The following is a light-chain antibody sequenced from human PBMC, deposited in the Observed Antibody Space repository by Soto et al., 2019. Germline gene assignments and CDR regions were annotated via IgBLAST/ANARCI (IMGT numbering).Light chain of an antibody. V-gene: IGKV1-9*01. CDR2: STS. CDR1: QDISTF. J-gene: IGKJ2*01. CDR3: QQHNSYPYT. Sequence: DIQLTQSPSFLSASVGDRVTITCRASQDISTFLAWYQQKPGKAPQLLIYSTSNLHSGVPSRFSGSGSGTEFTLTVSSLQPEDFVTYHCQQHNSYPYTFGQGTNLEIK.